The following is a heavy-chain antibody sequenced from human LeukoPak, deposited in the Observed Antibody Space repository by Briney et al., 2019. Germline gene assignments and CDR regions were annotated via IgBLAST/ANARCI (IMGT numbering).Heavy chain of an antibody. V-gene: IGHV3-7*01. CDR3: ARDFGYSYGYVGYMDV. Sequence: QPGGSLRLSCAASGFTFSSYWMSWVRQAPGKGLEWVANIKQDGSEKYYVDSVKGRFTISRDNAKNTLYLQMNSLRAEDTAVYYCARDFGYSYGYVGYMDVWGKGTTVTISS. CDR2: IKQDGSEK. CDR1: GFTFSSYW. D-gene: IGHD5-18*01. J-gene: IGHJ6*03.